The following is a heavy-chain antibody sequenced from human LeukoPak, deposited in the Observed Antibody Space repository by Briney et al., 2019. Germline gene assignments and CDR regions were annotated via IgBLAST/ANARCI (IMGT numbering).Heavy chain of an antibody. CDR3: ARGRKLLWFGESYYYYYGMDV. J-gene: IGHJ6*02. Sequence: SETLSLTCAVYGGSFSGYYWSWIRQPPGKGREWIGEINHSGSTNYNPSLKSRVTISVDTSKNQFSLKLSSVTAADTAVYYCARGRKLLWFGESYYYYYGMDVWGQGTTVTVSS. D-gene: IGHD3-10*01. CDR1: GGSFSGYY. CDR2: INHSGST. V-gene: IGHV4-34*01.